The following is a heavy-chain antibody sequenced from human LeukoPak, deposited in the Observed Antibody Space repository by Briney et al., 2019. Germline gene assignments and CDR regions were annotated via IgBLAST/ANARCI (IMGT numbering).Heavy chain of an antibody. Sequence: SVKVSCKASGGTFSSYAISWVRQAPGQGLEWMGRIIPIFGTANYAQKFQGRVTITTDESTSTAYMELSSLRSEDTAVYYCAGDRRHYYYYMDVWGKGTTVTVSS. CDR1: GGTFSSYA. J-gene: IGHJ6*03. CDR2: IIPIFGTA. V-gene: IGHV1-69*05. CDR3: AGDRRHYYYYMDV.